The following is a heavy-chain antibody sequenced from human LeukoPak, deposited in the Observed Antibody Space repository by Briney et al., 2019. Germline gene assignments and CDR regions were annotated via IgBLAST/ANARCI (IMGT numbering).Heavy chain of an antibody. Sequence: GGSLRLSCAASGFTFSSYAMSWVRQAPGKGLEWISYISSSGSDIYYADSVKGRFTLSRDNANNSLYLQMNSLRAEDTAVYYCARSKRKTDSRLVASAGDFWGQGTLVTVSS. J-gene: IGHJ4*02. CDR1: GFTFSSYA. D-gene: IGHD6-13*01. CDR3: ARSKRKTDSRLVASAGDF. V-gene: IGHV3-21*05. CDR2: ISSSGSDI.